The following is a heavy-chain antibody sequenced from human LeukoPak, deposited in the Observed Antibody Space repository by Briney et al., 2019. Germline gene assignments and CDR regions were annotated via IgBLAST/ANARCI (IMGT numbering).Heavy chain of an antibody. V-gene: IGHV4-34*01. Sequence: SETLSLTCAVYGGSFSGYYWSWIRQPPGKGLEWIGNIYYSGSTYYNPSLKSRVTISVDTSKNQFSLKLSSVTAADTAVYYCARGSSMITFGGVIVPYYYYYIDVWGKGTTVTVSS. J-gene: IGHJ6*03. CDR2: IYYSGST. D-gene: IGHD3-16*02. CDR3: ARGSSMITFGGVIVPYYYYYIDV. CDR1: GGSFSGYY.